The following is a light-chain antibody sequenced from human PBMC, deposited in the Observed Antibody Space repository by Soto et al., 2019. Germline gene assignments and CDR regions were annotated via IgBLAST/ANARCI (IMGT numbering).Light chain of an antibody. CDR3: QQYNKWPLT. V-gene: IGKV3-15*01. Sequence: EIVMTQSPATLSVSPGERATLSSRASQSVSIDLAWYQQRPGQAPRLLIYGASTRATGIPVRFSGSASGTEFTLTISSLQSEDFTVYYCQQYNKWPLTFGQGTKVDIK. CDR1: QSVSID. J-gene: IGKJ1*01. CDR2: GAS.